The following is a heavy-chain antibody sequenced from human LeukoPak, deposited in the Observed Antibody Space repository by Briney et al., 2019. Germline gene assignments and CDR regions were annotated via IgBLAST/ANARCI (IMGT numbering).Heavy chain of an antibody. J-gene: IGHJ3*02. CDR1: GFTFRNHG. D-gene: IGHD6-6*01. CDR3: AREAGSSSGAFDI. CDR2: IRYDERQE. V-gene: IGHV3-30*02. Sequence: GGSLRLSCSTSGFTFRNHGMHWVRQAPGKGLEWVAFIRYDERQEFYADSVKGRFTISRDNSKNTLYLQMNSLRAEDTAVYYCAREAGSSSGAFDIWDQGTMVTVSS.